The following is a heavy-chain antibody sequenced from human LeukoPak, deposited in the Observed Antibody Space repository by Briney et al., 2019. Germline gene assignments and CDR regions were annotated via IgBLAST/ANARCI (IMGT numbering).Heavy chain of an antibody. CDR1: GGSISSGDYY. J-gene: IGHJ4*02. D-gene: IGHD3-10*01. CDR3: ARFPRVLLWFGERDY. CDR2: IYYSGST. Sequence: SETLSLTCTVSGGSISSGDYYWRWIRQPPGTGLEWIGYIYYSGSTYYNPSLKSRVTISVDTSKTQFSLKLSSVPAADTAVYYCARFPRVLLWFGERDYWGQGTLVTVSS. V-gene: IGHV4-30-4*08.